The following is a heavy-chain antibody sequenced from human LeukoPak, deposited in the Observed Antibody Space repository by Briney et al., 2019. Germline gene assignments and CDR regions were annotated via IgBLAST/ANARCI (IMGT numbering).Heavy chain of an antibody. V-gene: IGHV1-18*01. Sequence: VASVKVSCKSSGYTFTSYGITWVRQAPGQGLEWMGWINGYNGNTNYAQKLQGRVTMTTDTSTSTAYMELRSLRSDDTAAYYCARRGRNIVDYYMDVWGKGTTVTVSS. D-gene: IGHD2-15*01. CDR1: GYTFTSYG. J-gene: IGHJ6*03. CDR2: INGYNGNT. CDR3: ARRGRNIVDYYMDV.